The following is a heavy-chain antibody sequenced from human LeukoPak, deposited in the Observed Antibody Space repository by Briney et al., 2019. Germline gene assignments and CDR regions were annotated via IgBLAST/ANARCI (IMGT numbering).Heavy chain of an antibody. Sequence: SVKVSCKASGGTFSSYAISWVRQAPGQGLEWMGGIIPVFGTANYAQKFQGRVTITADESTSTAYMELSSLRSEDTAVYYCVGSSRGEFDAFDIWGQGTMVTVSS. CDR1: GGTFSSYA. V-gene: IGHV1-69*01. D-gene: IGHD6-6*01. J-gene: IGHJ3*02. CDR3: VGSSRGEFDAFDI. CDR2: IIPVFGTA.